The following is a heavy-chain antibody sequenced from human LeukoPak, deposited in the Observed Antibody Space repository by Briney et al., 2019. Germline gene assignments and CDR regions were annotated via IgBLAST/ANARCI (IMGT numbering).Heavy chain of an antibody. CDR2: IYHSGST. D-gene: IGHD6-19*01. J-gene: IGHJ4*02. CDR1: GGSFSGYY. V-gene: IGHV4-34*01. CDR3: AMGIAVAGYFDY. Sequence: PSETLSLTCAVYGGSFSGYYWSWVRQSPGKGLEWIGEIYHSGSTNYNPSLKSRVTISVDKSKNQFSLKLSSVTAADTAVYYCAMGIAVAGYFDYWGQGTLVTVSS.